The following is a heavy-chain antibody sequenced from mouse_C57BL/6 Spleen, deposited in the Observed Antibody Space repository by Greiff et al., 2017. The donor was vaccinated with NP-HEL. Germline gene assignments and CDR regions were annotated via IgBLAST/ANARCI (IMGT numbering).Heavy chain of an antibody. Sequence: QVQLQQPGAELVKPGASVKLSCKASGYTFTSYWMHWVKQRPGQGLEWIGMIHPNSGSTNYNEKFKSKATLTVDKSSSTAYMQLSSLTSEDSAVYCCARAGIVKYFDYWGQGTTLTVSS. D-gene: IGHD4-1*01. CDR2: IHPNSGST. V-gene: IGHV1-64*01. CDR3: ARAGIVKYFDY. CDR1: GYTFTSYW. J-gene: IGHJ2*01.